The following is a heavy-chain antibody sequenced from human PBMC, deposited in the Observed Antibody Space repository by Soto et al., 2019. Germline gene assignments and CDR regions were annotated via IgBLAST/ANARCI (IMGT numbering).Heavy chain of an antibody. CDR2: IYYSGST. V-gene: IGHV4-59*01. Sequence: SETLSLTCAVSGCSISSYYWSWIRQPPGKGLEWIGYIYYSGSTNYNPSLKSRVTISVDTSKNQFSLKLSSVTAADTAVYYCARWFSIPGERAEPYNWFDPWGQGTLVTVSS. CDR3: ARWFSIPGERAEPYNWFDP. J-gene: IGHJ5*02. CDR1: GCSISSYY. D-gene: IGHD3-10*01.